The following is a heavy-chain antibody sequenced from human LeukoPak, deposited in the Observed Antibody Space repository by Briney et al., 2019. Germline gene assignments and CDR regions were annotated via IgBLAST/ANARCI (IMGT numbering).Heavy chain of an antibody. CDR3: ARDSDSAIPYCYFDL. Sequence: GGSLRLSCAASGFSFSTSEMNWVRQAPGKGLEWVASISSTGSTTYYADPVQGRFTISRDNARTSLYLQMSSLRVEDTATYFCARDSDSAIPYCYFDLWGRGTLVTVSS. J-gene: IGHJ2*01. CDR1: GFSFSTSE. D-gene: IGHD2-2*02. CDR2: ISSTGSTT. V-gene: IGHV3-48*03.